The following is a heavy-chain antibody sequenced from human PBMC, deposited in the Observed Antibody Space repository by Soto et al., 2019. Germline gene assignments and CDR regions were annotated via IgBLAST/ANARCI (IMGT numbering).Heavy chain of an antibody. Sequence: QVQLQESGPGLVKPSGTLSLTCAVSGGSISSSNWWSWVRQPPGKGLEWVAVISYVGSNKYYADSVKGRFTISRDNSKNTLYLQMNSLRAEDTAVYYCASTGIAVAGPYHDYWGQGTLVTVSS. CDR2: ISYVGSNK. CDR3: ASTGIAVAGPYHDY. D-gene: IGHD6-19*01. CDR1: GGSISSSN. J-gene: IGHJ4*02. V-gene: IGHV3-30-3*01.